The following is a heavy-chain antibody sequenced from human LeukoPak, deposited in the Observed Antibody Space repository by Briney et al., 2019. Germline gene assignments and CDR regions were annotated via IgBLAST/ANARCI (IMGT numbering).Heavy chain of an antibody. V-gene: IGHV4-34*01. J-gene: IGHJ5*02. CDR3: AREGDDFWSGYYPINWFDP. D-gene: IGHD3-3*01. CDR1: GGSFSGYY. Sequence: SETLSLTCAVYGGSFSGYYWSWIRQSPGKGLEWIGEINHSGSTNYNPSLKSRVTMSVDTSKNQFSLKLSSVTAADTAVYYCAREGDDFWSGYYPINWFDPWGQGTLVTVSS. CDR2: INHSGST.